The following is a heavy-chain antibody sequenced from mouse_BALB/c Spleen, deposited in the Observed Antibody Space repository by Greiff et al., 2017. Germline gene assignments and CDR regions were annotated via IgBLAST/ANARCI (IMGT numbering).Heavy chain of an antibody. V-gene: IGHV14-3*02. CDR1: GFNIKDTY. D-gene: IGHD2-14*01. CDR2: LDPANGNT. Sequence: VQLKESGAELVKPGASVKLSCTASGFNIKDTYMHWVKQRPEQGLEWIGRLDPANGNTKYDPKFQGKATITADTSSNTAYLQLSSLTSEDTAVYYCARAAYYRYDEGYYFDYWGQGTTLTVSA. J-gene: IGHJ2*01. CDR3: ARAAYYRYDEGYYFDY.